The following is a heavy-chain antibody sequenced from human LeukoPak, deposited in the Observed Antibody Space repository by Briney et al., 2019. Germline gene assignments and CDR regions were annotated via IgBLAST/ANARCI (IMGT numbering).Heavy chain of an antibody. CDR3: ARDEFRHVDTAMVTSPGAN. V-gene: IGHV3-21*01. J-gene: IGHJ4*02. Sequence: GGSLRLSCAASGFTFSSYSMNWVRQAPGKRLEWVSSISSSSSYIYYADSVKGRFTISRDNAKNSLYLQMNSLRAEDTAVYYCARDEFRHVDTAMVTSPGANWGQGTLVTVSS. D-gene: IGHD5-18*01. CDR1: GFTFSSYS. CDR2: ISSSSSYI.